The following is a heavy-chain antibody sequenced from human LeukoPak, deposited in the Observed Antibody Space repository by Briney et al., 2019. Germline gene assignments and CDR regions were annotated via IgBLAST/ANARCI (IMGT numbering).Heavy chain of an antibody. J-gene: IGHJ6*04. CDR2: ISSSSSYI. CDR3: ARDFPTNILLWFGEFSDV. Sequence: PGGSLRLSCAASGFTFSSYSMNWVRQAPGKGLEWVSSISSSSSYIYYADSVKGRFTIPRDNAKNSLYLQMNSLRAEDTAVYYCARDFPTNILLWFGEFSDVWGKGTTVTVPS. V-gene: IGHV3-21*01. CDR1: GFTFSSYS. D-gene: IGHD3-10*01.